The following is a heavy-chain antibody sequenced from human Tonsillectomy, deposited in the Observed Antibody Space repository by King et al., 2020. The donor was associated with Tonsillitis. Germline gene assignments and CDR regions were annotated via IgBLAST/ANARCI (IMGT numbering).Heavy chain of an antibody. V-gene: IGHV4-59*01. D-gene: IGHD1-14*01. J-gene: IGHJ2*01. CDR3: ARNGRLFWYFGL. CDR2: IYYSGST. CDR1: GGSISSYY. Sequence: QLQESGPGLVKPSETLSLTCTVSGGSISSYYWSWIRQPPGKGLEWIGYIYYSGSTNYKPSLKSRVTISVDTSKNQFSLKLSSVTAADTAVYYCARNGRLFWYFGLWGRGTLGTVS.